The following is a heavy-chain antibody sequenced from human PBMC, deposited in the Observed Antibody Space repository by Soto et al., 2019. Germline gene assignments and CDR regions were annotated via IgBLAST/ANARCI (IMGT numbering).Heavy chain of an antibody. J-gene: IGHJ6*02. CDR1: GFAFGNYG. CDR2: ILYDGSDK. D-gene: IGHD3-16*01. CDR3: ARWGEVSHNPGGNYYYGMDV. Sequence: QVQLVESGGGVVQTGTSLRLSCVASGFAFGNYGLHWVRQPPGKGLERVASILYDGSDKFYADSVKGRFTVSRDDSKKTFDGKMDSLRAEATAVYFCARWGEVSHNPGGNYYYGMDVWGQGTTVTVSS. V-gene: IGHV3-30*03.